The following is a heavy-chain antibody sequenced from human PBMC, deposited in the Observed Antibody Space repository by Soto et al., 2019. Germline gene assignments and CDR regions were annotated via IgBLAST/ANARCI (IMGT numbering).Heavy chain of an antibody. Sequence: PSETLSLTCAVYGGSLGGDYWSWIRQTPGKGLEWIGEINHSGNTNYNPPLKSRVSMSVDTSKNQFSLKLNSVTAADTAVYYCARDLWGYCGTDCYPLDVWGQGTTVTVSS. CDR3: ARDLWGYCGTDCYPLDV. CDR1: GGSLGGDY. D-gene: IGHD2-21*02. V-gene: IGHV4-34*01. CDR2: INHSGNT. J-gene: IGHJ6*02.